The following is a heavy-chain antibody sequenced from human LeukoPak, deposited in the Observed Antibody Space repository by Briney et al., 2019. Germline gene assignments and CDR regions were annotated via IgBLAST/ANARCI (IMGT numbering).Heavy chain of an antibody. J-gene: IGHJ3*01. D-gene: IGHD4/OR15-4a*01. Sequence: SETLSLTCTVSGGSISSYYWNWLRQLPGKRLEWIGRILYSGTTDYNASLKSRVTISRDTSKNHFSLNLSAVTAADTAVYFCARVRDFGADSDAFDVWGQGTMVTVSS. CDR1: GGSISSYY. CDR2: ILYSGTT. CDR3: ARVRDFGADSDAFDV. V-gene: IGHV4-59*01.